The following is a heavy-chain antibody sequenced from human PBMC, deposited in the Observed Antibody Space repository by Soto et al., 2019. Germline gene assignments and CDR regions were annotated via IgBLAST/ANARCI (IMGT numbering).Heavy chain of an antibody. D-gene: IGHD4-4*01. V-gene: IGHV3-9*01. CDR3: AKDKVYSNFEYYFDS. CDR1: GFTFQNYA. CDR2: ISWNGGTI. J-gene: IGHJ4*02. Sequence: GGSLRLSCAASGFTFQNYAMHWVRQAPGKGLEWVSGISWNGGTIGYADSVRGRFTISRGSAKNSLYLQMNSLRPEDTALYYCAKDKVYSNFEYYFDSWGQGTLVTVSS.